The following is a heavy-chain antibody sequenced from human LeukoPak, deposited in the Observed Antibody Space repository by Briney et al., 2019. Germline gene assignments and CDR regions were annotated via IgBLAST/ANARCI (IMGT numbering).Heavy chain of an antibody. Sequence: GGSLRLSCAASGFSFMNYGFHWVRQAPGKGLEWVAVIWHDGSHSYYSDPVKGRFTITRDNAKNMVSLHMYSLRVEDTAIYYCAKDNDAYGDSYFDSWGQGTLVAVSS. J-gene: IGHJ4*02. V-gene: IGHV3-33*06. D-gene: IGHD4-17*01. CDR2: IWHDGSHS. CDR3: AKDNDAYGDSYFDS. CDR1: GFSFMNYG.